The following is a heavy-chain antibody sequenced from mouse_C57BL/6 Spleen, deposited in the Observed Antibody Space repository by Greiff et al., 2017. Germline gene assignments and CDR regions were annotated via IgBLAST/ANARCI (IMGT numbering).Heavy chain of an antibody. CDR2: IDPSDSET. D-gene: IGHD2-3*01. J-gene: IGHJ3*01. CDR1: GYTFPSYW. CDR3: ARPDGYYGFAY. V-gene: IGHV1-52*01. Sequence: VKLQQPGAELVRPGSSVKLSCKASGYTFPSYWMHWVKQRPIQGLEWIGNIDPSDSETHYNQKFKDKATLTVDKSSSTAYMQLSSLTSEDSAVYYCARPDGYYGFAYWGQGTLVTVSA.